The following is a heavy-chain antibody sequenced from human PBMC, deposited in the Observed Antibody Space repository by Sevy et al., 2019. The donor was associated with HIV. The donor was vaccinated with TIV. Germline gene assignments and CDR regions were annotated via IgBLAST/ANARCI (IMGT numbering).Heavy chain of an antibody. V-gene: IGHV1-18*01. D-gene: IGHD3-22*01. J-gene: IGHJ4*02. CDR3: ARDKYDSSGYYYGPVDY. CDR2: ISAYNGNT. Sequence: ASVKVSCKASGYTFTSYGISWVRQAPGQGLEWMGWISAYNGNTNYAQKLQGRVTMTTDTSTSTAYMELRSLGSDDPAVYYCARDKYDSSGYYYGPVDYWGQGTLVTVSS. CDR1: GYTFTSYG.